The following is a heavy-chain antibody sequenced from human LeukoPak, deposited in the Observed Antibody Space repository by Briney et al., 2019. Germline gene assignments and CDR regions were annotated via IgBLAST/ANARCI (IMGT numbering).Heavy chain of an antibody. V-gene: IGHV3-21*01. CDR1: GFVFSTHS. Sequence: GGSLRLSCAASGFVFSTHSMNWVCHAPGKGLEWVSWISSSSGDIYYAESVRGRFTISRDDAKNSLYLQMNNVRDEDTAVYYCVRDADGGNSWFDSWGQGTLVTVSS. D-gene: IGHD4-23*01. CDR3: VRDADGGNSWFDS. J-gene: IGHJ5*01. CDR2: ISSSSGDI.